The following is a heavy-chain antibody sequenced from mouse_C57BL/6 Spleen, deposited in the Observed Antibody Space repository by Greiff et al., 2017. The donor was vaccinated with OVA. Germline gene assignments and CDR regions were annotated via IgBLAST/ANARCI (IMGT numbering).Heavy chain of an antibody. V-gene: IGHV3-6*01. CDR3: ARDGTVTGFDY. J-gene: IGHJ2*01. CDR2: ISYDGSN. CDR1: GYSITSGYY. D-gene: IGHD4-1*01. Sequence: VQLKESGPGLVKPSQSLSLTCSVTGYSITSGYYWNWIRPFPGNKLEWMGYISYDGSNKSNQTPTNRISITRDTSKNQFFLKLNSVTTEDTATYYCARDGTVTGFDYWGQGTTLTVSS.